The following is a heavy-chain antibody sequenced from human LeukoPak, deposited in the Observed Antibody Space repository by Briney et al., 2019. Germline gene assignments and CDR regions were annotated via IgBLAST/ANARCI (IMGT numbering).Heavy chain of an antibody. V-gene: IGHV3-48*03. CDR2: ISSSGSTI. CDR1: GFTFSSYE. Sequence: PGGSLRPSCAASGFTFSSYEMNWVRQAPGKGLEWVSYISSSGSTIYYADSVKGRFTISRDNAKNSLYLQMNSLRAEDTAVYYCASTKIRADLFDYWGQGTLVTVSS. J-gene: IGHJ4*02. D-gene: IGHD2-8*01. CDR3: ASTKIRADLFDY.